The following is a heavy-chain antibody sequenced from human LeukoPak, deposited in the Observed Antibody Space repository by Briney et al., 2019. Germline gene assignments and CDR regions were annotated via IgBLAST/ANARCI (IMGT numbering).Heavy chain of an antibody. Sequence: GGSLRLSCAASGFTFSSYWMSWVRQAPGKGLEWVSAISGSGGSTYYADSVKGRFTISRDNSKNTLYLQMNSLRAEDTAVYYCAKDRYYYDSSGYYYWFDPWGQGTLVTVSS. D-gene: IGHD3-22*01. J-gene: IGHJ5*02. CDR2: ISGSGGST. CDR3: AKDRYYYDSSGYYYWFDP. V-gene: IGHV3-23*01. CDR1: GFTFSSYW.